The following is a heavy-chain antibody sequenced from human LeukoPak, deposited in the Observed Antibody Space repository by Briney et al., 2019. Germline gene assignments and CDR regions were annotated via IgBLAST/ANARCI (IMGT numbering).Heavy chain of an antibody. Sequence: SETLSLTCAVYGGSFSGYYRSWIRQPPGKGLEWIGEINHSGSTNYNPSLKSRVTISVDTSKNQFSLKLSSVTAADTAVYYCARVHSGSYPPAGGFDYWGQGTLVTVSS. CDR3: ARVHSGSYPPAGGFDY. V-gene: IGHV4-34*01. J-gene: IGHJ4*02. D-gene: IGHD1-26*01. CDR1: GGSFSGYY. CDR2: INHSGST.